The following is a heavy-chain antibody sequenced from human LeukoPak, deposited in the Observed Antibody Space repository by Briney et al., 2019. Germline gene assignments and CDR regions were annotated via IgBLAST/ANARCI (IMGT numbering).Heavy chain of an antibody. J-gene: IGHJ4*02. Sequence: GGSLRLSCAVSGFTFSNYFMSWIRQAPGQGLEWVSCISSGGSTISHAHNVKGRFTMSRNNAKNSPYLQLNSLRAEDTAVYYCARRGAAGRCFEYWGQGTLVTVSS. CDR3: ARRGAAGRCFEY. V-gene: IGHV3-11*01. CDR1: GFTFSNYF. CDR2: ISSGGSTI. D-gene: IGHD6-25*01.